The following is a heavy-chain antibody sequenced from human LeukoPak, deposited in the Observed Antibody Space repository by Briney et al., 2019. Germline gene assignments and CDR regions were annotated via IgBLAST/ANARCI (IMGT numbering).Heavy chain of an antibody. D-gene: IGHD3-10*01. V-gene: IGHV4-38-2*02. J-gene: IGHJ4*02. Sequence: SETLSLTCSVSGYSISSNYYWGWIRPPPGKGLEWIGSIYHSGNTYNNPSLKSRVTISVDTSKNQFSLKLSSVTAADTAVYYCARAGYYGSGSYSPMIFGYWGQGTLVTVSS. CDR1: GYSISSNYY. CDR3: ARAGYYGSGSYSPMIFGY. CDR2: IYHSGNT.